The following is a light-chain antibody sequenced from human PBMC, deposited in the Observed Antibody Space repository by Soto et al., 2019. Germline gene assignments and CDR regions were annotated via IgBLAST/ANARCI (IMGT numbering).Light chain of an antibody. CDR1: SSDVGSYNY. CDR2: EVR. J-gene: IGLJ2*01. CDR3: SSYTTSTTQV. V-gene: IGLV2-14*01. Sequence: QSVLTQPASVSGSPGQSITISCTGTSSDVGSYNYVSWYQQHPGKAPKLMIYEVRNRPSGVSDRFSGSKPGKTASLTIFGLQAEDEPDYYCSSYTTSTTQVFGGGTQLTVL.